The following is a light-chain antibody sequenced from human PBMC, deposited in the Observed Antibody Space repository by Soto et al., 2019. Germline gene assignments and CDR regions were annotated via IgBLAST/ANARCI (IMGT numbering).Light chain of an antibody. Sequence: IQMTQSPSTLSGSVGDRVTITCRASQTISSWLAWYQQKPGKAPKLLIYAASSLQSGVPSRFSGSGSGTEFTLTITSLRPDDFATYYCQQSYSILWTFGQGTKVDIK. CDR1: QTISSW. CDR3: QQSYSILWT. CDR2: AAS. J-gene: IGKJ1*01. V-gene: IGKV1-5*01.